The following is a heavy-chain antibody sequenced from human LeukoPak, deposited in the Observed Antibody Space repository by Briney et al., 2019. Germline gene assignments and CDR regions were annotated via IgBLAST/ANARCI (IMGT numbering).Heavy chain of an antibody. D-gene: IGHD3-10*01. Sequence: ASVKVSCTASGYTFTGYFMHWVRQAPGQGLEWMGRIYPHSGVTVYAQKFEGRVTMTRDTSITTAYMELSSLRSDDTAVYYCARDHAFDGDNWFDPWGQGTLVTVSS. V-gene: IGHV1-2*06. CDR1: GYTFTGYF. CDR2: IYPHSGVT. J-gene: IGHJ5*02. CDR3: ARDHAFDGDNWFDP.